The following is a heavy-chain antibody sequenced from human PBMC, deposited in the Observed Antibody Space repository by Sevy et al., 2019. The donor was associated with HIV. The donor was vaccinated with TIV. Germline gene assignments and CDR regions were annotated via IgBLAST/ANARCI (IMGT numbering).Heavy chain of an antibody. CDR1: GFTFGGYM. D-gene: IGHD3-10*01. V-gene: IGHV3-23*01. Sequence: GGSLRLSCAGSGFTFGGYMMNWVRQAPGRGLEWVARVSRNGGTPEYGDSAKGRFTNSRDNSKNTVYLQLKELRAEDTALYYCVKEGRDDFNPYLDFWGQGILVTVSS. CDR2: VSRNGGTP. CDR3: VKEGRDDFNPYLDF. J-gene: IGHJ4*02.